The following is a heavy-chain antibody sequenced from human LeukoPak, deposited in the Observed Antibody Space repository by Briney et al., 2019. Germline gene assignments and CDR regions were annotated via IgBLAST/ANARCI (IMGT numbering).Heavy chain of an antibody. CDR1: GGSISSGSYY. V-gene: IGHV4-61*10. CDR3: ARDGDCSGGSCYDY. Sequence: SETLSLTCSVSGGSISSGSYYWSWIRQPAGKGLEWIGYLHYSGSTNYNPSLKSRVTISVDTSKNQFSLRLSSVTAADTAVYYCARDGDCSGGSCYDYWGQGTLVTVSS. CDR2: LHYSGST. D-gene: IGHD2-15*01. J-gene: IGHJ4*02.